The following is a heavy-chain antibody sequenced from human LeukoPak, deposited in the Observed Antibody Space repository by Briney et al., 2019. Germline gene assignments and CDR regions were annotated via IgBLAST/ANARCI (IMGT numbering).Heavy chain of an antibody. CDR3: ARPPDFDWLLLFDY. CDR1: VYTFTTSG. CDR2: ISAYNGNT. Sequence: ASVKVSSKASVYTFTTSGISWVRQAPGQGLEWMGWISAYNGNTKYAQKLQGRVTITTHTSTSTAYMELRSLRSDHTAVYHCARPPDFDWLLLFDYWGQGTLVTVSS. D-gene: IGHD3-9*01. J-gene: IGHJ4*02. V-gene: IGHV1-18*01.